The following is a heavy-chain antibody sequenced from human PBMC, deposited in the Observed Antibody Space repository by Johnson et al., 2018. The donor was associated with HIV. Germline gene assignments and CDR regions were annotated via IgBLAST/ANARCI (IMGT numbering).Heavy chain of an antibody. CDR3: ARGTRGYNLAPDACDI. Sequence: VLLVESGGGVVRPGGSLRLSCAASGFTFSSYAMHWVRQAPGKGLEYVSAISSNGGSTYYANSVKGRFTISRDNSKNTLYLQMGSLRAEDMAVYYCARGTRGYNLAPDACDIWGQGTMVTVSS. CDR1: GFTFSSYA. V-gene: IGHV3-64*01. CDR2: ISSNGGST. D-gene: IGHD5-24*01. J-gene: IGHJ3*02.